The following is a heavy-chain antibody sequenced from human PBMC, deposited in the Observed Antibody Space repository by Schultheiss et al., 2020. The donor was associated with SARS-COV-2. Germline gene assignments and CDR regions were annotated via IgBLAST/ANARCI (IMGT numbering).Heavy chain of an antibody. Sequence: GGSLRLSCAASGFTFSSYWMSWVRQAPGKGLEWIGRSRNKAKSYTTEYAASVKGRFIISRDDSKNTLYLQMNSLKTEDTAVYYCTTVSSSWNSDYWGQGTLVTVSS. CDR1: GFTFSSYW. D-gene: IGHD6-13*01. J-gene: IGHJ4*02. CDR3: TTVSSSWNSDY. CDR2: SRNKAKSYTT. V-gene: IGHV3-72*01.